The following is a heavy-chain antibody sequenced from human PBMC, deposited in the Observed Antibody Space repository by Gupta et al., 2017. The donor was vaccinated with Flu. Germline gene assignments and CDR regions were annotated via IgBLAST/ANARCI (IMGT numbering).Heavy chain of an antibody. V-gene: IGHV5-51*01. CDR3: ARHPPGSGYYFDN. CDR1: GYSFTNYW. D-gene: IGHD3-3*01. CDR2: IYPRDSDT. Sequence: EVQLVQSGAEVKKPGESLKISCKGSGYSFTNYWIGWVRQMPGKGLEWMGIIYPRDSDTRYSPSFQGQVTISADKSISTAYLQWSSLKASDSAMYYYARHPPGSGYYFDNWGQGTLVTVSS. J-gene: IGHJ4*02.